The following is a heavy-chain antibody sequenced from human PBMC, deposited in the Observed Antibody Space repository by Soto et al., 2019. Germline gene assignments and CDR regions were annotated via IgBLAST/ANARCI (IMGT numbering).Heavy chain of an antibody. V-gene: IGHV3-30*18. J-gene: IGHJ6*02. CDR1: GFTFSSYG. Sequence: PGGSLRLSCAASGFTFSSYGMHWVRQATGKGLEWVALILYDGSNEYYADSVKGRFTISRDNSKNTLYLQINSLRAEDTAVYYCAKDLDDSSGYYFTVRRNGMDVWGQGTTVTVSS. CDR2: ILYDGSNE. D-gene: IGHD3-22*01. CDR3: AKDLDDSSGYYFTVRRNGMDV.